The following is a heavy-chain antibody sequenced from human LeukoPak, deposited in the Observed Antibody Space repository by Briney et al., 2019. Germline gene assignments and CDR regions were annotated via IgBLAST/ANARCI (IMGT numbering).Heavy chain of an antibody. J-gene: IGHJ4*02. CDR1: GFTFSSYA. Sequence: GGSLRLSCAASGFTFSSYAMSWVRQAPGKGLEWVSAISGSDGSTYYADSVKGRFTISRDNSKNTLYLQMNSLRAEDTAVYYCAKGLSSWYRPDYWGQGTLVTVSS. CDR2: ISGSDGST. D-gene: IGHD6-13*01. V-gene: IGHV3-23*01. CDR3: AKGLSSWYRPDY.